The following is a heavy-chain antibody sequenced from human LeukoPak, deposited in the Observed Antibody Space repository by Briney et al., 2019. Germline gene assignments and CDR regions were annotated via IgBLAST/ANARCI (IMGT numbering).Heavy chain of an antibody. Sequence: PSETLSLTCAVHGGSFRAYFWSWVRQSPGKGLEWIGEIYRSGSTNYNPSLKSRISMSIDKSNNQFSLRLAPVTAADTAVYFCARGGYLSYYFDYWGQGTPVTVSS. CDR2: IYRSGST. CDR3: ARGGYLSYYFDY. J-gene: IGHJ4*02. CDR1: GGSFRAYF. D-gene: IGHD2-15*01. V-gene: IGHV4-34*01.